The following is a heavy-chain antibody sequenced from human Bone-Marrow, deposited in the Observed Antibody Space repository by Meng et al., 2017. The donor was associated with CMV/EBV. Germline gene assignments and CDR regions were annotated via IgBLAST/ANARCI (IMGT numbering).Heavy chain of an antibody. J-gene: IGHJ6*02. Sequence: SETLSLTCTVSGGSISSSSYYWGWIRQPPGKGLEWIGRIYYSGSTYYNPSLKSRVTISVDTSKNQFSLKLSSVTAADTAVYYCARDGLGTMVRGVIRVGYYGMDVWGQGTTVTVSS. CDR2: IYYSGST. V-gene: IGHV4-39*07. CDR3: ARDGLGTMVRGVIRVGYYGMDV. CDR1: GGSISSSSYY. D-gene: IGHD3-10*01.